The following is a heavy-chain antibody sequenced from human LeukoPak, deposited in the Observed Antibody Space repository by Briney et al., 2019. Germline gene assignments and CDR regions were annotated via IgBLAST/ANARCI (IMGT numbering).Heavy chain of an antibody. CDR1: GFTFSSYA. D-gene: IGHD4-11*01. J-gene: IGHJ4*02. Sequence: GGSLRLSCTASGFTFSSYAMNWVRQAPGKGLEWVSGIGAGGTFTYYADSVKGRFTISRDNSRNTLYLQMNSLRADDTAVYYCAKDLDYTTYEYYFGYWVQGTLVTVSS. CDR2: IGAGGTFT. CDR3: AKDLDYTTYEYYFGY. V-gene: IGHV3-23*01.